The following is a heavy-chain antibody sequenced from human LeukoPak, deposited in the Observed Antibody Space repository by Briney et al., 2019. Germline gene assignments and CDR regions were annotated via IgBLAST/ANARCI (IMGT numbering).Heavy chain of an antibody. CDR1: GFTFSSYS. V-gene: IGHV3-48*01. CDR2: ISSSSSTI. Sequence: GGSLRLSCEASGFTFSSYSMNWVRQAPGRGRGWVSYISSSSSTIHYADSVKGRFTISRDNAKNSLYLQMNSLRAEDTAVYYCCSYSSNWSLGYWGQGTLVTVSS. CDR3: CSYSSNWSLGY. D-gene: IGHD6-13*01. J-gene: IGHJ4*02.